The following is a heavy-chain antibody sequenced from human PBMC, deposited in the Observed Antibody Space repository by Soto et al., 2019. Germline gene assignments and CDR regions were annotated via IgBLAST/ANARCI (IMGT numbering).Heavy chain of an antibody. V-gene: IGHV1-3*01. CDR3: ARSIVVVTALDY. CDR2: INVGNGNT. Sequence: ASVKVSCKASGYTFTSYAMHWVRQAPGQRLEWMGWINVGNGNTKYSQKFQGRVTITRDTSASTAYMELSSLRSEDTAVYYCARSIVVVTALDYWGQGTLVTVSS. CDR1: GYTFTSYA. J-gene: IGHJ4*02. D-gene: IGHD2-21*02.